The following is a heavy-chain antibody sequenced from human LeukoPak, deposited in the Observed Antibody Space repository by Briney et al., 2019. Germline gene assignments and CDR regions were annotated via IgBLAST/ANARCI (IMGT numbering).Heavy chain of an antibody. Sequence: SVKVSCKASGYTFTGYYMHWVRQAPGQGLEWMGRIIPILGIANYAQKFQGRVTITADKSTSTAYLELSSLRSEDTAVYYCTTDPEQLVLFFDYWGQGTLVTVSS. J-gene: IGHJ4*02. CDR1: GYTFTGYY. CDR3: TTDPEQLVLFFDY. CDR2: IIPILGIA. D-gene: IGHD6-13*01. V-gene: IGHV1-69*04.